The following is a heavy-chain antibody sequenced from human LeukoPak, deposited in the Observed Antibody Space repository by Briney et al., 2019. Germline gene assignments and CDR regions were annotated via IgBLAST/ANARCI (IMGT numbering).Heavy chain of an antibody. CDR3: ARDGYYYDSSGYN. Sequence: SETLSLTCTVSGGSISSSSYYWGCIRQPPGKGLECIGTIYHSGSAYYNPSLKSRVTISVDTSKNQFSLNLSSVTAADTAVYYCARDGYYYDSSGYNWGQGTLVTVSS. V-gene: IGHV4-39*07. CDR1: GGSISSSSYY. D-gene: IGHD3-22*01. J-gene: IGHJ4*02. CDR2: IYHSGSA.